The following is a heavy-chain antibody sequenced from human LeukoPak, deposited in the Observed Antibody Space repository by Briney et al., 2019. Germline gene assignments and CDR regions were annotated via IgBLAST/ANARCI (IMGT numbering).Heavy chain of an antibody. Sequence: SQTLSLTCTVSGGSISSGGYYWSWIRQPPGKGLEWIGYIYHSGSTYYNPSLKSRVTISVDTSKNQFSLKLSSVTAADTAVYYCATDRVEGRGTHFDWLLFPVYWGQGTLVTVSS. J-gene: IGHJ4*02. CDR1: GGSISSGGYY. V-gene: IGHV4-30-2*01. CDR3: ATDRVEGRGTHFDWLLFPVY. CDR2: IYHSGST. D-gene: IGHD3-9*01.